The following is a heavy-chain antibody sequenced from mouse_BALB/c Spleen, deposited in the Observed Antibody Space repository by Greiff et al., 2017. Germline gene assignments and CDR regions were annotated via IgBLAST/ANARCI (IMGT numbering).Heavy chain of an antibody. J-gene: IGHJ2*01. Sequence: EVKLQESGAELVKPGASVKLSCTASGFNIKDTYMHWVKQRPEQGLEWIGRIDPANGNTKYDPKFQGKATITADTSSNTAYLQLSSLTSEDTAVYYCASHEGFFDYWGQGTTLTVSS. CDR2: IDPANGNT. V-gene: IGHV14-3*02. CDR3: ASHEGFFDY. CDR1: GFNIKDTY.